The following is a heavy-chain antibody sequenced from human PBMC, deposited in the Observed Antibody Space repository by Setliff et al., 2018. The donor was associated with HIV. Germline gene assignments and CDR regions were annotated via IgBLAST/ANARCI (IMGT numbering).Heavy chain of an antibody. J-gene: IGHJ4*02. CDR2: IIPILGIA. CDR3: ARDREYYYDNSGSPSFDY. D-gene: IGHD3-22*01. CDR1: GGTFSSYA. V-gene: IGHV1-69*10. Sequence: SVKVSCKASGGTFSSYAINWVRQAPGQGLEWMGGIIPILGIANYAQKFQGRVTITADKSTSTAYMELSSPRSEDTAVYYCARDREYYYDNSGSPSFDYWGQGTLVTVSS.